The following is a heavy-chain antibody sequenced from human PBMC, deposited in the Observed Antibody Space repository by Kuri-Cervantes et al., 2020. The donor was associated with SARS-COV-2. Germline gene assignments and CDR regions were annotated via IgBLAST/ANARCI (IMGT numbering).Heavy chain of an antibody. Sequence: SCAISGDSVSSNSAAWNWIRQSPSRGLEWLGRTFYRSKWYNDYAVSVKSRIIINPDTSKNQFSLQLNSVTPEDTAVYYCARDRDLAGGMDVWGQGTTVTVSS. CDR3: ARDRDLAGGMDV. V-gene: IGHV6-1*01. CDR1: GDSVSSNSAA. J-gene: IGHJ6*02. CDR2: TFYRSKWYN. D-gene: IGHD6-13*01.